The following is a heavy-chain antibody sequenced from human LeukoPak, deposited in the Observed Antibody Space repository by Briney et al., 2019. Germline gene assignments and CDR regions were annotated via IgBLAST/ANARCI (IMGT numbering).Heavy chain of an antibody. CDR2: ISAYNGNT. D-gene: IGHD6-13*01. V-gene: IGHV1-18*01. CDR3: ARARAGSSWRYYYYGMDV. J-gene: IGHJ6*02. Sequence: GASVKVSCKASGYTFTIYGISWVRQAPGQGLEWMGWISAYNGNTNYAQKFQGRVTMTRNTSISTAYMELSSLRSEDTAVYYCARARAGSSWRYYYYGMDVWGQGTTVTVSS. CDR1: GYTFTIYG.